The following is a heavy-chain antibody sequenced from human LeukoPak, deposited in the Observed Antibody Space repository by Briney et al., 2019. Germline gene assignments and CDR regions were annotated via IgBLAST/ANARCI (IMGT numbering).Heavy chain of an antibody. D-gene: IGHD6-19*01. V-gene: IGHV4-38-2*02. CDR3: ASDRAVAGKAFDF. CDR2: IYHSGSS. CDR1: GFSITTGYY. Sequence: PSETLSLTCTVSGFSITTGYYWAWIRQSPGKGLEWIGKIYHSGSSNYNPSFKSRVTISVDTSKNQFSLRVTSVTAADRAVYFGASDRAVAGKAFDFWGQGILVTISS. J-gene: IGHJ4*02.